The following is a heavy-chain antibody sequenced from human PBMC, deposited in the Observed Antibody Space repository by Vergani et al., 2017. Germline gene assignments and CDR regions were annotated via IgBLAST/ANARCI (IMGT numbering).Heavy chain of an antibody. CDR1: GGSISSGSHY. V-gene: IGHV4-61*02. Sequence: QVQLQESGPGLVKPSQTLSLTCTVSGGSISSGSHYWSWIRQPAGKGLEWIGHIYTSGSTNYNPSLKSRVTISVDTSKNQFSLKLTSVTAADTAVYYCARGESEYNSSWYYYYWGQGTLVTVSS. CDR2: IYTSGST. J-gene: IGHJ4*02. D-gene: IGHD6-13*01. CDR3: ARGESEYNSSWYYYY.